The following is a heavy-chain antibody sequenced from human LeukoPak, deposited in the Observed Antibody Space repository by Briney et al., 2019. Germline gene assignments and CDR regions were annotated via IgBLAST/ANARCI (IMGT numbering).Heavy chain of an antibody. CDR1: GGSISSGGYY. J-gene: IGHJ4*02. V-gene: IGHV4-30-2*01. D-gene: IGHD4-17*01. Sequence: DPSETLSLTCTVSGGSISSGGYYWSWIRQPPGKGLEWIGYIYHSGSTYYNPSLKSRVTISVDRSKNQFSLKLSSVTAADTAVYYCARGSYGDYEYWGQGILVTVSS. CDR2: IYHSGST. CDR3: ARGSYGDYEY.